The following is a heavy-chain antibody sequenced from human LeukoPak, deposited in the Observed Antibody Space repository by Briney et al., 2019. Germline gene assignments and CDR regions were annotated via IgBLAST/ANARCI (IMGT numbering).Heavy chain of an antibody. Sequence: PGGSLRLSSVASGFTFSSYAMSWVRQAPGKGLEWVSAISGSGGSTYYADSVKGRFTISRDNSKNTLYLQMNSLRAEDTAVYYCAKAPAGSSWYVFDYWGQGTLVTVSS. CDR2: ISGSGGST. CDR3: AKAPAGSSWYVFDY. J-gene: IGHJ4*02. D-gene: IGHD6-13*01. CDR1: GFTFSSYA. V-gene: IGHV3-23*01.